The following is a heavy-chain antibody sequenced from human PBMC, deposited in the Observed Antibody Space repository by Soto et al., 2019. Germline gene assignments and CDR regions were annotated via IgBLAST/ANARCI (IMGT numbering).Heavy chain of an antibody. J-gene: IGHJ4*02. CDR3: AKSRSEYSSGWFEFAGFDY. Sequence: EVQLLAFGGGLVQPGGSLRLSCAASGFTFSSYAMNWVRQAPGKGLEWVSTISGSGSSTYYAASVKGRFTISRDISKNTVYLQMNSLTAVDTAVYYCAKSRSEYSSGWFEFAGFDYWGQLGLVTVSS. D-gene: IGHD6-19*01. CDR2: ISGSGSST. V-gene: IGHV3-23*01. CDR1: GFTFSSYA.